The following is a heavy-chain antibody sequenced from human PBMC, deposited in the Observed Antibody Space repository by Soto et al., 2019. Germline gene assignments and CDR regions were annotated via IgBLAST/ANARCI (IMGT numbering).Heavy chain of an antibody. CDR2: ISISGTTI. Sequence: QVQLVESGGGLVKPGGSLRLSCAASGFTLSDYYMTWIRQAPRKGLEWVSDISISGTTIHYADSVRGRFTISRDNAKNSLWLQMNTLRAEYMAVYYCARSRRDGYYNFWGQGTLVTVSS. V-gene: IGHV3-11*01. CDR3: ARSRRDGYYNF. J-gene: IGHJ4*02. D-gene: IGHD3-9*01. CDR1: GFTLSDYY.